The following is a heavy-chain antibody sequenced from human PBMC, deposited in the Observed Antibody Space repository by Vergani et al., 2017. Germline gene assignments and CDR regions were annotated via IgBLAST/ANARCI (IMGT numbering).Heavy chain of an antibody. CDR1: GFTFSSYS. CDR3: ARASDYDDYYCGMDV. D-gene: IGHD3-22*01. J-gene: IGHJ6*02. CDR2: ISSSSSYI. Sequence: VQLVESGGGVVQPGGSLRLSCAASGFTFSSYSMNWVRQAPGKGLEWVSSISSSSSYIYYADSVKGRFTISRDNAKNSLYLQMNSLRAEDTAVYYCARASDYDDYYCGMDVWGQGTTVTVSS. V-gene: IGHV3-21*01.